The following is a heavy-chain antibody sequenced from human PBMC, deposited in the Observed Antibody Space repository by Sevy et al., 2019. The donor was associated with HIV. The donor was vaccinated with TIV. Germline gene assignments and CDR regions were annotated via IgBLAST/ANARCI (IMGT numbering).Heavy chain of an antibody. V-gene: IGHV3-23*01. CDR2: ISGRGGST. CDR3: AKDNHYDSRGYYYGMRPSEGAFDI. CDR1: GFNFGSYA. Sequence: GGSLRLSCAASGFNFGSYAMSWVRQAPGKGLEWVSAISGRGGSTYYEDSVKGRFTISRDNSKNTQDLQMNSLRAEDTDIYYVAKDNHYDSRGYYYGMRPSEGAFDIWGQGTMVTVSS. D-gene: IGHD3-22*01. J-gene: IGHJ3*02.